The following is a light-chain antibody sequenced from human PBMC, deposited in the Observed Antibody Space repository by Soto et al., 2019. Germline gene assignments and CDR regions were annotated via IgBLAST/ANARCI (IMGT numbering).Light chain of an antibody. CDR1: LCVSSY. J-gene: IGKJ4*01. CDR2: DAS. CDR3: QQSYSTPVG. V-gene: IGKV3-11*01. Sequence: EIVVTESPGTLSFSQGQGATLTCRGSLCVSSYLARYQRKPGQAPRLLISDASNRATGIPARFSGSGSGTDFTLTISSLQPEDFATYYCQQSYSTPVGFGGGTKADI.